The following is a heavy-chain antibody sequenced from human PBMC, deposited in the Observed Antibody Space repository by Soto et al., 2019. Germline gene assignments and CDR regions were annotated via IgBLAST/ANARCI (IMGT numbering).Heavy chain of an antibody. CDR2: INPSGGST. Sequence: ASVKVSCKAGGYTFTSYYMHWVRQAPGQGLEWRGIINPSGGSTSYAQKFQGRGTMTRGTSTSTVYMELMSLRSEDTAVYYCARGWDSVNQYYGMGACAKGPTVTISS. CDR3: ARGWDSVNQYYGMGA. CDR1: GYTFTSYY. V-gene: IGHV1-46*01. D-gene: IGHD4-4*01. J-gene: IGHJ6*04.